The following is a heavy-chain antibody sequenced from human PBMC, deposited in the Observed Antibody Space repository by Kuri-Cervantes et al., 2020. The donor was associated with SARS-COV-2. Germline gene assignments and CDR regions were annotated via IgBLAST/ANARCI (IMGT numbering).Heavy chain of an antibody. Sequence: GGSLRLSCAASGFTFSDYYMSWIRQAPGKGLEWVSYISSSSSYTNYADSVKGRFTISRDNAKNSLYLRMNSLRAEDTAVYYCARGQGSGWYLGLSANWFDPWGQGTLVTVSS. CDR1: GFTFSDYY. D-gene: IGHD6-19*01. CDR2: ISSSSSYT. CDR3: ARGQGSGWYLGLSANWFDP. V-gene: IGHV3-11*06. J-gene: IGHJ5*02.